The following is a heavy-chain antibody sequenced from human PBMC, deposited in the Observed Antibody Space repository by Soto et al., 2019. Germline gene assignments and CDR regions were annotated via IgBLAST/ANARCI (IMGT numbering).Heavy chain of an antibody. CDR1: GFSFGSYA. CDR2: ISGSDGKT. D-gene: IGHD3-3*01. CDR3: ARWSYLDY. J-gene: IGHJ4*02. V-gene: IGHV3-23*01. Sequence: VGSLRLSCAASGFSFGSYALSWVRQAPGKGLEWVSTISGSDGKTFYADAVKGRFSISRDTSQNTLYLQMNSLRADDTAIYYCARWSYLDYWGQGTRVTVSS.